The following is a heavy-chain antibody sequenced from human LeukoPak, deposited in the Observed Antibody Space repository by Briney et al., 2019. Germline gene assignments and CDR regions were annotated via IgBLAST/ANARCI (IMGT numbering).Heavy chain of an antibody. CDR1: GFTFSSYA. J-gene: IGHJ4*02. V-gene: IGHV3-23*01. CDR2: ISGSGGST. CDR3: ARDWPYSSSSRPFDY. D-gene: IGHD6-6*01. Sequence: PGGSLRLSCAASGFTFSSYAMSWVRQAPGKGLEWVSAISGSGGSTYYADSVKGRFTISRDNAKNSVYLQMNSLRVEDTAVYYCARDWPYSSSSRPFDYWGQGTLVTVCS.